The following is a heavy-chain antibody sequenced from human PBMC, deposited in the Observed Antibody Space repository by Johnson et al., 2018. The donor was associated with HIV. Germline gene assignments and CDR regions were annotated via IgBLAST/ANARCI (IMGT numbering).Heavy chain of an antibody. CDR2: ISSAGSGK. CDR3: ARVGGSWMLDAFDI. CDR1: EFTFSSYA. D-gene: IGHD3-10*01. J-gene: IGHJ3*02. V-gene: IGHV3-30*04. Sequence: QVQLVESGGGVVQPGRSLRLSCAASEFTFSSYAFHWVRQAPGKGLEWVALISSAGSGKYYADSVKGRFTISRDNSKNTLYLQMNSLRAGDSAVYYCARVGGSWMLDAFDIWGQGTVVTVSS.